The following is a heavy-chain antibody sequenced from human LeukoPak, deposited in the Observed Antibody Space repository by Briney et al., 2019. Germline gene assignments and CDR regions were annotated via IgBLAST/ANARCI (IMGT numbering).Heavy chain of an antibody. Sequence: GGSLRLSCAASGFTFSTYWMTWVRQATGKGLEWVANIKQDGRDKYYVDSVKGRFTISKDNAKNSLYLQMNSLRAEDTAVYYCARDAGIGFDFWGQGTLVTVSS. CDR2: IKQDGRDK. J-gene: IGHJ4*02. D-gene: IGHD2/OR15-2a*01. CDR3: ARDAGIGFDF. V-gene: IGHV3-7*01. CDR1: GFTFSTYW.